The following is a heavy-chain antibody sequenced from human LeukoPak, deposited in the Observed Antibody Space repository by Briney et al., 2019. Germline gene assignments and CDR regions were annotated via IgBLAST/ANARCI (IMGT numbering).Heavy chain of an antibody. D-gene: IGHD3-3*01. J-gene: IGHJ4*02. V-gene: IGHV3-30*04. CDR1: GFPFSSFS. CDR2: ISKDGTGK. Sequence: GGSLRLSCAASGFPFSSFSIHWVRQSPGKGLEWVACISKDGTGKYYADSVRGRSTISRDNSEKTLFLQINSLKPEDTAVYYCAKDRGVYTFGAYYFDSWGKGTLVTVAS. CDR3: AKDRGVYTFGAYYFDS.